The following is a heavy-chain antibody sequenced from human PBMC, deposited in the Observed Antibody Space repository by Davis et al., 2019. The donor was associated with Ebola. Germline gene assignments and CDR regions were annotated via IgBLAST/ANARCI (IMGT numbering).Heavy chain of an antibody. CDR2: SSAYNGNT. CDR3: ARAIVAPNWFDP. D-gene: IGHD2-2*01. CDR1: GFTLRSYG. Sequence: AASVKVSCQASGFTLRSYGINWVRQAPGPGLEWMGWSSAYNGNTNYAQKLQGRVTMTTDTSTSTAYMELRSLRSDDTAVYYCARAIVAPNWFDPWGQGTLVTVSS. V-gene: IGHV1-18*01. J-gene: IGHJ5*02.